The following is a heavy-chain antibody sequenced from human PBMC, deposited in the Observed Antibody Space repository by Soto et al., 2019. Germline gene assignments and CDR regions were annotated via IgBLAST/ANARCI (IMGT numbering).Heavy chain of an antibody. CDR3: ARASTTVTTLDY. CDR1: GGSISSGGYS. J-gene: IGHJ4*02. V-gene: IGHV4-30-2*01. Sequence: QLQLQESGSGLVKPSQTLSLTCAVSGGSISSGGYSWSWIRQPPGKGLEWIGYIYHSGSTYYNPSRKSRVTISVDRSQTHFSLKLSSVPAADTAVYYCARASTTVTTLDYWGQGTLVTVSS. CDR2: IYHSGST. D-gene: IGHD4-17*01.